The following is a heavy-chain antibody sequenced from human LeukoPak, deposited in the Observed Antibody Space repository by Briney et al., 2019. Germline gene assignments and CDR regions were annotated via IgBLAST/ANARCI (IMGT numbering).Heavy chain of an antibody. CDR2: ISSSSSYI. V-gene: IGHV3-21*01. J-gene: IGHJ6*02. CDR3: AKIGVIAAAGTFYYYYGMDV. Sequence: GGSLRLSCAASGFTLSSYSMNWVRQAPGKGLEWVSSISSSSSYIYYADSVKGRFTISRDNAKNSLYLQMNSLRAEDTAVYYCAKIGVIAAAGTFYYYYGMDVWGQGTTVTVSS. D-gene: IGHD6-13*01. CDR1: GFTLSSYS.